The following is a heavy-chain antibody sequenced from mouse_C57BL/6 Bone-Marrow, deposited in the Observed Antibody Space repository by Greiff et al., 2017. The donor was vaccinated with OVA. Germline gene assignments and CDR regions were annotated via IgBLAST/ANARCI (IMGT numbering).Heavy chain of an antibody. J-gene: IGHJ3*01. Sequence: QVQLKESGPGLVAPSQCLYISCTVSGFSLTSYGVSWVRQPPGKGLEWLGVIWGDGSTTYHSALITSLSISKDNSKSQVFLKLNSLQTEDSATYYCARSYPAWFAYWGQGTLVTVSA. CDR2: IWGDGST. V-gene: IGHV2-3*01. CDR3: ARSYPAWFAY. D-gene: IGHD2-10*01. CDR1: GFSLTSYG.